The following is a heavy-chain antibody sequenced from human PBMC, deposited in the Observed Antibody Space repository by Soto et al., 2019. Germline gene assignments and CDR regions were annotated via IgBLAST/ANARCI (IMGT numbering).Heavy chain of an antibody. D-gene: IGHD6-19*01. Sequence: QLQLQESGPGLVKPSETLSLTCTVSGGSISSSSYYWGWIRQPPGKGLEWIGSIYYSGSTYYNPSLKSRVTISVDTSKNQFSLKLSSVTAADTAVYYCARQRAVAGFDYWGQGTLVTVSS. V-gene: IGHV4-39*01. CDR2: IYYSGST. CDR1: GGSISSSSYY. CDR3: ARQRAVAGFDY. J-gene: IGHJ4*02.